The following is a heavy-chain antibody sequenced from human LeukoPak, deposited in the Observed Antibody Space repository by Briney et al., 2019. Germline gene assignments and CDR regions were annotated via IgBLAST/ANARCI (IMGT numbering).Heavy chain of an antibody. J-gene: IGHJ4*02. CDR1: GFTFSNYW. Sequence: GGSLRLSCAASGFTFSNYWMSWVRQAPGKGLEWVANIKQEGSEKYYVDSVKGRFTISRENAKNAQYLKMNSVRAEDTAIYHCASDKSLLHWGQGTLVTVSS. D-gene: IGHD2-15*01. V-gene: IGHV3-7*01. CDR2: IKQEGSEK. CDR3: ASDKSLLH.